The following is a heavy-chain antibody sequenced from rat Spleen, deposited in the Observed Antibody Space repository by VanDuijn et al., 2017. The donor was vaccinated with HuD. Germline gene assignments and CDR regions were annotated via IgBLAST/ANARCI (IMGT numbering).Heavy chain of an antibody. D-gene: IGHD1-9*01. V-gene: IGHV5-25*01. CDR2: ISTGGGNT. CDR3: ARLDYGYNYDYWYFDF. Sequence: EVQLVESGGGLVQPGRTLKLSCAASGFTFSNYYMAWVRQAPTKGLECVAYISTGGGNTYYRDSVKGRFTISRDNAKSTLYLQMDSLRSEDTATYYCARLDYGYNYDYWYFDFWGPGTMVTVSS. CDR1: GFTFSNYY. J-gene: IGHJ1*01.